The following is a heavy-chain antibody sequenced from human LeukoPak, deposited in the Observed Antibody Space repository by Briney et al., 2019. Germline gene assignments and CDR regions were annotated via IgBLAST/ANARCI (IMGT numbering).Heavy chain of an antibody. CDR2: ISWNSGSI. J-gene: IGHJ6*02. CDR1: GFTFDDYA. CDR3: AKDIEGGDGYYYYGMDV. V-gene: IGHV3-9*01. Sequence: PGRSLRLSCAASGFTFDDYAMHWVRQAPGKGLEWVSGISWNSGSIGYADSVKGRFTISRDNAKNSLYLQMNSLRAEDTALYYCAKDIEGGDGYYYYGMDVWGQGTTVTVSS. D-gene: IGHD2-21*02.